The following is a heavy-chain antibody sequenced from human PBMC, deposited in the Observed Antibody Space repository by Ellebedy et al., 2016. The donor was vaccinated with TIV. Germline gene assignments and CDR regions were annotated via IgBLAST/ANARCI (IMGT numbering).Heavy chain of an antibody. D-gene: IGHD6-19*01. CDR3: ARDPRVYSSGWYLGY. V-gene: IGHV1-46*01. J-gene: IGHJ4*02. CDR1: GYTFTSYY. Sequence: ASVKVSCXASGYTFTSYYMHWVRQAPGQGLEWMGIINPSGGSTSYAQKFQGRVTMTRDTSTSTVYMELSSLRSEDTAVYYCARDPRVYSSGWYLGYWGQGTLVTVSS. CDR2: INPSGGST.